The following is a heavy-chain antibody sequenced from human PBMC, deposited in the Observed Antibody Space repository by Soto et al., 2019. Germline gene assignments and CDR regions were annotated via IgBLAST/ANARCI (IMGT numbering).Heavy chain of an antibody. Sequence: GGSLRLSCAASGFTFSSYNMNWVRQAPGKGLEWVSYISSSSSTIYYADSVEGRFTVSRDNARNSVSLQMDSLRDEDAAVYYCARIKLVEWFFINVDVYDMDVWGQGTPVTVSS. D-gene: IGHD3-3*01. CDR2: ISSSSSTI. V-gene: IGHV3-48*02. CDR3: ARIKLVEWFFINVDVYDMDV. J-gene: IGHJ6*02. CDR1: GFTFSSYN.